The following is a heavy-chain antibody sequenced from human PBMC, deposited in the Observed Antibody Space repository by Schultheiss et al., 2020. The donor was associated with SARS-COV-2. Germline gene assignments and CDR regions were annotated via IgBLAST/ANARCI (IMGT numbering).Heavy chain of an antibody. CDR2: ISAYNGNT. CDR3: ARDEGEGVDYYYGMDV. D-gene: IGHD2-15*01. V-gene: IGHV1-18*01. J-gene: IGHJ6*02. CDR1: GGTFSSYA. Sequence: ASVKVSCKASGGTFSSYAISWVRQAPGQGLEWMGWISAYNGNTNYAQKLQGRVTMTTDTSTSTAYMELRSLRSDDTAVYYCARDEGEGVDYYYGMDVWGQGTTVTVSS.